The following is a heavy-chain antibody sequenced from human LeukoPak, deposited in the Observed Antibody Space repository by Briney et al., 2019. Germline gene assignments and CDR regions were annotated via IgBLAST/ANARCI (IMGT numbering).Heavy chain of an antibody. V-gene: IGHV3-23*01. CDR1: GFTFSTYA. CDR2: ISGSSAYT. J-gene: IGHJ5*02. CDR3: AKSERFYCSGGTCYPNWFDP. Sequence: GGSLRLSCAASGFTFSTYAMTWVRQAPGKGLEWVSAISGSSAYTNYADSVKGRFTISRDNSKNTLYLQMNSLRAEDTAVYYCAKSERFYCSGGTCYPNWFDPWGQGTLVTVSS. D-gene: IGHD2-15*01.